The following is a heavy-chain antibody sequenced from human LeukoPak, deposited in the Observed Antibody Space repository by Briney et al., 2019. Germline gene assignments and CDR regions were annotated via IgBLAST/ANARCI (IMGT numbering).Heavy chain of an antibody. CDR3: ARSPWSGYSTYYYYYYMDV. V-gene: IGHV1-69*05. J-gene: IGHJ6*03. D-gene: IGHD3-3*01. CDR2: IIPIFGTA. CDR1: GGTFSSYA. Sequence: ASVKVSCKASGGTFSSYAVTWVRQAPGQGLEWMGGIIPIFGTANYAQKFQGRVTITTDESMSTAYMELSSLRSEDTAVYYCARSPWSGYSTYYYYYYMDVWGKGTTVTVSS.